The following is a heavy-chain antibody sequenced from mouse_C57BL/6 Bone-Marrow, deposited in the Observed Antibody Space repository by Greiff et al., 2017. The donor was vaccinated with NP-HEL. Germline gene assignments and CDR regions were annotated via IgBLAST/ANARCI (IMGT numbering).Heavy chain of an antibody. CDR3: ARWAGAMDY. V-gene: IGHV1-22*01. J-gene: IGHJ4*01. CDR1: GYTFTDYN. CDR2: INPNNGGT. Sequence: EVKLVESGPELVKPGASVKMSCKASGYTFTDYNMHWVKQSHGKSLEWIGYINPNNGGTNYNQKFKGTATLTVNKSSSTAYMELRSLTSEDSAVYYCARWAGAMDYWGQGTSVTVTS. D-gene: IGHD3-3*01.